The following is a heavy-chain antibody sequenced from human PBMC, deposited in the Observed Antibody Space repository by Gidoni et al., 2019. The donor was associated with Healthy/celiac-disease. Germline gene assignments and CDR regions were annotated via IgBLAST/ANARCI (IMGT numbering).Heavy chain of an antibody. CDR3: ARASDIVVVPAAIFQRSDAFDI. J-gene: IGHJ3*02. CDR1: GGSISSSRYY. D-gene: IGHD2-2*02. Sequence: QLQLQESGPGLVQPSETLSLTCTVSGGSISSSRYYWGWIRQPPGKGLEWIGSIYYSGSTYYNPSLKSRVTISVDTSKNQFSLKLSSVTAADTAVYYCARASDIVVVPAAIFQRSDAFDIWGQGTMVTVSS. CDR2: IYYSGST. V-gene: IGHV4-39*07.